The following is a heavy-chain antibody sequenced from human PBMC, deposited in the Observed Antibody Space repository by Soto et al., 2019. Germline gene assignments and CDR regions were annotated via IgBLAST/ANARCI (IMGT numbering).Heavy chain of an antibody. CDR3: ARGVGSGSYYNQYNWFDP. CDR1: GYTFTNYA. J-gene: IGHJ5*02. Sequence: GASVKVSCKASGYTFTNYAMNWVRQAPGQRLEWMGWINAGNGNTKYSQKFQARVSITRDTSASTVNMEVSSLRSDDTAVYYCARGVGSGSYYNQYNWFDPWGQGTLVTVSS. V-gene: IGHV1-3*01. CDR2: INAGNGNT. D-gene: IGHD3-10*01.